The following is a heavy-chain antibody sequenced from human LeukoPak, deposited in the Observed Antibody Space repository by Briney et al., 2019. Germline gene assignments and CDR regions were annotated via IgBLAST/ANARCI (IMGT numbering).Heavy chain of an antibody. V-gene: IGHV4-59*01. Sequence: MPSETLSLTCTVSGGSISTYYWTWIRQPPGTGLEWIGYIYHSGSTNYNPSLKSRVTISVDTSQNQFSLKLSSVTAADTAVYYCARDGYSGSDALWGQGTLVTVSS. CDR2: IYHSGST. CDR3: ARDGYSGSDAL. D-gene: IGHD5-12*01. CDR1: GGSISTYY. J-gene: IGHJ4*02.